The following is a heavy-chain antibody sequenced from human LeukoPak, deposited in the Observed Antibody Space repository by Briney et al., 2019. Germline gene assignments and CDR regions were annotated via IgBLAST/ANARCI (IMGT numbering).Heavy chain of an antibody. CDR3: ARDYSYGTPFDY. Sequence: ASVKVSCKASGYTFTSYGISWVRQAPGQGLEWMGWISAYNGNTNYAQKLQGRVTMTTDTSTSIAYMELRSLRSDDTAVYYCARDYSYGTPFDYWGQGTLVTVSS. D-gene: IGHD5-18*01. CDR1: GYTFTSYG. CDR2: ISAYNGNT. V-gene: IGHV1-18*01. J-gene: IGHJ4*02.